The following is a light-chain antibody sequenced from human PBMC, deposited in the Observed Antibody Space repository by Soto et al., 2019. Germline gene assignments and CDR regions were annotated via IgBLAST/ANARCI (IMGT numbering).Light chain of an antibody. CDR3: QSYDSSLNRV. J-gene: IGLJ1*01. V-gene: IGLV1-40*01. CDR2: GDN. CDR1: SSKIGANYD. Sequence: QSVLSQPPSVSGAPGQRITISCTGSSSKIGANYDVHWYRQVPGTATKLLMSGDNNRPSGVADRFSGSKSGTSASLAITRLQAEDEADYYCQSYDSSLNRVFGTGTKVTVL.